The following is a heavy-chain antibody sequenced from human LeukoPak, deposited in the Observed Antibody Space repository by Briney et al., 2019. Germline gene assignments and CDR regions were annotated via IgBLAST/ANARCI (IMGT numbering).Heavy chain of an antibody. J-gene: IGHJ6*03. CDR1: GGTFSNYA. Sequence: SVTVSCTASGGTFSNYAISWVRQAPGQGLQNYAQKFQGRIRITTDESTSTVYMELSILRSEDTAVYYCARDRRTFTSAPEYYYYYYMDVWGKGTTVTVSS. D-gene: IGHD2/OR15-2a*01. CDR3: ARDRRTFTSAPEYYYYYYMDV. V-gene: IGHV1-69*05.